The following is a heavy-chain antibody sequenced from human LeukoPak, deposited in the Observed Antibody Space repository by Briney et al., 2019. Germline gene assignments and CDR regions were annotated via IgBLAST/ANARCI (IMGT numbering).Heavy chain of an antibody. CDR2: IYYSRST. V-gene: IGHV4-59*01. CDR3: ARDVSSYYDFDP. J-gene: IGHJ5*02. Sequence: SETLSLTCTVSGGSISSYYWSWIRQPPGKGLEWIGYIYYSRSTNYNPSLKSRVTISVDTSKNQFSLKLSSVTAADTAVYYCARDVSSYYDFDPWGQGTLVTVSS. CDR1: GGSISSYY. D-gene: IGHD3-3*01.